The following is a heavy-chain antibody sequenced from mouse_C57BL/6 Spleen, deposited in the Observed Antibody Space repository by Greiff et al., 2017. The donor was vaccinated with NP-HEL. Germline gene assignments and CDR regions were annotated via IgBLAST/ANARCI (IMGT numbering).Heavy chain of an antibody. CDR1: GYSITSGYY. Sequence: EVQRVESGPGLVKPSQSLSLTCSVTGYSITSGYYWNWIRQFPGNKLEWMGYISYDGSNNYNPSLKNRISITRDTSKNQFFLKLNSVTTEDTATYYCARDGGNYYGSSYAYWGQGTLVTVSA. V-gene: IGHV3-6*01. CDR3: ARDGGNYYGSSYAY. CDR2: ISYDGSN. D-gene: IGHD1-1*01. J-gene: IGHJ3*01.